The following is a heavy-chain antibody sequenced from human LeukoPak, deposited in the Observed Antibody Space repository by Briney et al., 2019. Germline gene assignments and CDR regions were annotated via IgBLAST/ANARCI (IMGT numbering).Heavy chain of an antibody. J-gene: IGHJ6*02. CDR3: ARDHDSQYYYDSSGPLPPRWYYYYGMDV. CDR1: GYTFTSYG. Sequence: ASVKVSCKASGYTFTSYGISWVRQAPGQGLEWMGWISAYNGNTNYAQKLQGRVTMTTDTSTSTAYMELRSLRSDDTAVYYCARDHDSQYYYDSSGPLPPRWYYYYGMDVWGQGTTVTVSS. V-gene: IGHV1-18*01. CDR2: ISAYNGNT. D-gene: IGHD3-22*01.